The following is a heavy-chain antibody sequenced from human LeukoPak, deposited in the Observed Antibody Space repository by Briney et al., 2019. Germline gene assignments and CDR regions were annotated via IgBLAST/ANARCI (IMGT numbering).Heavy chain of an antibody. J-gene: IGHJ5*02. CDR2: INHSGST. CDR3: ARSVGGYCSGGSCPPRWFDP. CDR1: GGSFSGYY. Sequence: PSETLSLTCAVYGGSFSGYYWSWIRQPPGKGLEWIGEINHSGSTNYNPSLKSRVTISVDTSKNQFSLKLSSVTAADTAVYYCARSVGGYCSGGSCPPRWFDPWGQGTLVTVSS. V-gene: IGHV4-34*01. D-gene: IGHD2-15*01.